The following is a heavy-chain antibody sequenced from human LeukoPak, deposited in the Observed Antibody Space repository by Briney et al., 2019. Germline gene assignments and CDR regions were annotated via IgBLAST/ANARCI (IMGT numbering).Heavy chain of an antibody. V-gene: IGHV4-38-2*02. D-gene: IGHD3-9*01. CDR1: GYSISSGYY. CDR3: ARSDLRGILTGHKYFDY. Sequence: SETLSLTCTVSGYSISSGYYWGWIRQPPGKGLEWIGSIYHSGSTYYNPSLKSRVTISVDTSKNQFSLKLSSVTAADTAVYYCARSDLRGILTGHKYFDYWGQGTLVTVSS. CDR2: IYHSGST. J-gene: IGHJ4*02.